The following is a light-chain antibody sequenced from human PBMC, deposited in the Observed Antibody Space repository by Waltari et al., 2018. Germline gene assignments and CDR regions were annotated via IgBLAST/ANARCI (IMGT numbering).Light chain of an antibody. CDR1: SPRPSS. J-gene: IGLJ2*01. Sequence: SSELTQDPAVSVALGQTVSITCQGHSPRPSSASWYQQRHGQDPILVIYDKNNRPSGVPDRFSGSSSHNTGSLTITGAQAEDEASYYCHSRDASGVAGSFGGGTKLTVL. CDR2: DKN. CDR3: HSRDASGVAGS. V-gene: IGLV3-19*01.